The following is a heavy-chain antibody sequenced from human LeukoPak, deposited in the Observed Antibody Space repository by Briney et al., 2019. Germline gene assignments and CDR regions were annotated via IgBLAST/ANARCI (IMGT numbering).Heavy chain of an antibody. D-gene: IGHD5-12*01. V-gene: IGHV3-30*18. J-gene: IGHJ4*02. CDR2: ISYDGSNK. Sequence: GGSLRLSCAASGFTFSSYGMHWVRQAPGKGLEWVAVISYDGSNKYYADSVKGRFTISRDNSKNTLYLQMNSLRAEDTAVYYCAKDNSGYDFAYWGQGTLVTVSS. CDR3: AKDNSGYDFAY. CDR1: GFTFSSYG.